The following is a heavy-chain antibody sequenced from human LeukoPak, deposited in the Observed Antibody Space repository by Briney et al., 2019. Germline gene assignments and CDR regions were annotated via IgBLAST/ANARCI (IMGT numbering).Heavy chain of an antibody. CDR3: ARDPRYTGGQLEGYFDL. V-gene: IGHV1-69*04. D-gene: IGHD3-16*02. J-gene: IGHJ2*01. Sequence: WASVKVSCKASGGTFSSYAISWVRQAPGQGLEWMGRIIPILGIANYAQKFQGRVTITADKSTSTAYMELSSLRSEDTAVYYCARDPRYTGGQLEGYFDLWGRGTLVTVSS. CDR1: GGTFSSYA. CDR2: IIPILGIA.